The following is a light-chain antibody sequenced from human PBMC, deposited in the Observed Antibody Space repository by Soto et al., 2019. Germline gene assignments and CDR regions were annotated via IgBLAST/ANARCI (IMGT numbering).Light chain of an antibody. V-gene: IGKV3-15*01. CDR3: QQYNNWPPVT. CDR1: QSVYNN. Sequence: EIVMTQSPATLSVSPGERATLSCRASQSVYNNFAWYQQKPGQAPRLLIYGASTRATGIPARFSGSGSGTEFTLTISSLQSEDFAVYFCQQYNNWPPVTFGPGTKVDIK. CDR2: GAS. J-gene: IGKJ3*01.